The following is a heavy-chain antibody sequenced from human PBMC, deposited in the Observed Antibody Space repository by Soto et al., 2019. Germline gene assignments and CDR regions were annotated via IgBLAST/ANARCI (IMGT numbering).Heavy chain of an antibody. CDR2: MNPNTGNT. J-gene: IGHJ6*02. CDR3: ARVLYTFSQRGMDV. V-gene: IGHV1-8*01. Sequence: QVQLVQSRAEVKTPGASVKVSCKASGYTFTSYYSNWVRQATGQGLELMGWMNPNTGNTGYPQKFQGRVTMTRKTSISTAYRELSSLRSDDTAVYYCARVLYTFSQRGMDVWGQGTTITVSS. D-gene: IGHD6-25*01. CDR1: GYTFTSYY.